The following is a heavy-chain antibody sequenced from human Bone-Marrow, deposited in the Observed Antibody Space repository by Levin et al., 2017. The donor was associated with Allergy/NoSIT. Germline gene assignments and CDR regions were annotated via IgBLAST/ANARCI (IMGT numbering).Heavy chain of an antibody. CDR1: GFTFSSYW. V-gene: IGHV3-7*01. CDR3: ARDPPNDYGDFLDFG. Sequence: GESLKISCAASGFTFSSYWMSWVRQAPGKGLEWVANIKQDGSEKYYVDSVKGRFTISRDNAKNSLYLQMNSLRAEDTAVYYCARDPPNDYGDFLDFGGGQGTLVTVSS. D-gene: IGHD4-17*01. CDR2: IKQDGSEK. J-gene: IGHJ4*02.